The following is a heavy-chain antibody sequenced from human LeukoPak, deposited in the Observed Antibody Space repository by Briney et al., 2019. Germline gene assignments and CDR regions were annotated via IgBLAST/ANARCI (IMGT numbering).Heavy chain of an antibody. J-gene: IGHJ1*01. D-gene: IGHD6-13*01. CDR1: GYTFTGYY. Sequence: ASVKVSCKASGYTFTGYYMHWVRQAPGQGLEWMGWISAYNGNTNYAQKLQGRVTMTTDTSTSTAYMELRSLRSDDTAVYYCARTSAAGDEYFQHWGQGTLVTVSS. V-gene: IGHV1-18*04. CDR3: ARTSAAGDEYFQH. CDR2: ISAYNGNT.